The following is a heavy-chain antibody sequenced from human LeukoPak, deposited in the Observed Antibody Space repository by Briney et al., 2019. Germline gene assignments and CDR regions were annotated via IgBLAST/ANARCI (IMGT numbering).Heavy chain of an antibody. CDR2: IKADGSGT. V-gene: IGHV3-43*02. J-gene: IGHJ6*02. D-gene: IGHD3-3*01. CDR1: GFTIGPYA. Sequence: HPGGSLRLSCAASGFTIGPYAMYWVRQGPGRGLAWVSVIKADGSGTFYADSVRGRFTTSRDNSKNSLYLQMNSLTSEDTALYYCATWAFYYNLDVWGQGTTVIVSS. CDR3: ATWAFYYNLDV.